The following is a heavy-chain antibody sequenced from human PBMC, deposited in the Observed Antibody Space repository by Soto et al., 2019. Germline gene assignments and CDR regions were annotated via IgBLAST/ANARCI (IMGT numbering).Heavy chain of an antibody. D-gene: IGHD2-15*01. V-gene: IGHV1-46*01. CDR1: ESNCASHD. Sequence: ASLKDSCRAFESNCASHDVHRVRQAPGQGLEWMGIINPSGGSTSYAQKFQGRVTMTRDTSTSTVYMELSSLRSEDTAVYYCARGSGPDYYYYGMDGWGQGTTVPVSS. CDR3: ARGSGPDYYYYGMDG. CDR2: INPSGGST. J-gene: IGHJ6*02.